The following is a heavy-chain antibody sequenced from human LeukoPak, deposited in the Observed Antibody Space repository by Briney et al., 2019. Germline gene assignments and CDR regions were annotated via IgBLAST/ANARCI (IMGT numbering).Heavy chain of an antibody. V-gene: IGHV3-23*01. CDR1: GFTFSSYA. J-gene: IGHJ4*02. CDR2: ISGSGGST. D-gene: IGHD2-15*01. Sequence: SGGSLRLSCAASGFTFSSYAMSWVRQAPGKGLEWVSAISGSGGSTYYADSVKGRFTISRDNSKNTLYLQMNSLRAEDTTVYYCAKDHRYCSGGSCSAPSGWGQGTLVTVSS. CDR3: AKDHRYCSGGSCSAPSG.